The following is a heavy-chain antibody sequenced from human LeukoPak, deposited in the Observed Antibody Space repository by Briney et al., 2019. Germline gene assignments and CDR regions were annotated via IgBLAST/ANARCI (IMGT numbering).Heavy chain of an antibody. D-gene: IGHD3-3*01. CDR3: ARDLGSGTPLDC. CDR2: IRSDGTT. V-gene: IGHV3-74*01. Sequence: GGSLRLSCEASGFSFSSYWMRWVRHAPGEGPVWVSLIRSDGTTSYADSGKGRFTISRDNAKNTLYLLMNSLRAEDTAVYYCARDLGSGTPLDCRGQGTLVTVSS. CDR1: GFSFSSYW. J-gene: IGHJ4*02.